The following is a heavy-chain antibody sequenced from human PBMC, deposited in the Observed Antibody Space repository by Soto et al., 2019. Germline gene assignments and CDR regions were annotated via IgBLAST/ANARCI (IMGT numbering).Heavy chain of an antibody. CDR2: IYYSGST. D-gene: IGHD7-27*01. J-gene: IGHJ4*02. V-gene: IGHV4-59*08. Sequence: SETLSLTGTVSGGSISSYYWSWIRQPPGKGLEWIGYIYYSGSTNYNPSLKSRVTISVDTSKNQFSLKLSSVTAADTAVYHCARRWGRTFDYWGQGTLVTVSS. CDR1: GGSISSYY. CDR3: ARRWGRTFDY.